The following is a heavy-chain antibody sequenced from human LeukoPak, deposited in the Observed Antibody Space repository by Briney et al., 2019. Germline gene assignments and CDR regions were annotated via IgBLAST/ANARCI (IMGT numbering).Heavy chain of an antibody. CDR3: ASITYYYDSSGYESYFDY. V-gene: IGHV4-31*03. Sequence: PSQTLSLTCTVSGGSISSGGYYWNWIRQHPGKGLEWIGYIYYSGSTYYNPSLKSRVTISVDASKNQFSLKLSSVTAADTAVYYCASITYYYDSSGYESYFDYWGQGTQVTVSS. J-gene: IGHJ4*02. D-gene: IGHD3-22*01. CDR1: GGSISSGGYY. CDR2: IYYSGST.